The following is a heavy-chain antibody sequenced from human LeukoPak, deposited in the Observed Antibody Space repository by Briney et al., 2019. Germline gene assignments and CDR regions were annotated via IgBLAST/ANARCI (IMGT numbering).Heavy chain of an antibody. V-gene: IGHV3-30*18. CDR3: AKDRRGRYYYGSGSFLAGDY. CDR2: ISYDGSNK. Sequence: PGGSLRLSCAASGFTFSSYGMHWVRQAPGKGLEWVAVISYDGSNKYYADSVKGRFTISRDNSKNTLYLQMNSLRAEDTAVYYCAKDRRGRYYYGSGSFLAGDYWGQGTLVTVSS. D-gene: IGHD3-10*01. CDR1: GFTFSSYG. J-gene: IGHJ4*02.